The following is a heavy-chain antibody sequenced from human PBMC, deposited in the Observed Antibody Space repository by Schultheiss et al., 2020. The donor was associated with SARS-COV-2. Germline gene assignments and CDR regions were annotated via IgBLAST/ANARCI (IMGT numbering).Heavy chain of an antibody. CDR2: ISGSGGST. CDR1: GFTFDDYA. CDR3: ARDSFGSSWYGEDY. V-gene: IGHV3-9*01. Sequence: GGSLRLSCAASGFTFDDYAMHWVRQAPGKGLEWVSGISGSGGSTYYADSVKGRFTISRDNAKNSLYLQMNSLRAEDTAVYYCARDSFGSSWYGEDYWGQGTLVTVSS. D-gene: IGHD6-13*01. J-gene: IGHJ4*02.